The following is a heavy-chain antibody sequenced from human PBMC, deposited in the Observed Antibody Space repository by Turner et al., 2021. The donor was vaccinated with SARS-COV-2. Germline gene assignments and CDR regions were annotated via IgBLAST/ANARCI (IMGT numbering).Heavy chain of an antibody. D-gene: IGHD3-16*01. CDR1: GFTFSSYW. Sequence: EVQLVESGGGLVQPGGSLRRSCAGSGFTFSSYWMSWVRQAPGKGLEWVANIKQDGREKYYVDSVKGRFTVSRYNAKNSLYLQMNSLRAEDTAVYYCASEHNYVWGSYFDYWGQGTLVTVSS. V-gene: IGHV3-7*01. J-gene: IGHJ4*02. CDR2: IKQDGREK. CDR3: ASEHNYVWGSYFDY.